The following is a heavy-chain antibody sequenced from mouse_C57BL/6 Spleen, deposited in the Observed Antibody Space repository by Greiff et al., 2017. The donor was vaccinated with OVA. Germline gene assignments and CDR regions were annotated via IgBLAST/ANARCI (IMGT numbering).Heavy chain of an antibody. D-gene: IGHD1-1*01. V-gene: IGHV1-80*01. CDR1: GYAFSSYW. Sequence: QVQLQQSGAELVKPGASVKISCKASGYAFSSYWMNWVKQRPGKGLEWIGQIYPGDGDTNYNGKFKGKAPLTADKSSSTAYMQLSSLTSEDSAVYCWARPFYGSSPYFDYWGQGTTLTVSS. CDR3: ARPFYGSSPYFDY. CDR2: IYPGDGDT. J-gene: IGHJ2*01.